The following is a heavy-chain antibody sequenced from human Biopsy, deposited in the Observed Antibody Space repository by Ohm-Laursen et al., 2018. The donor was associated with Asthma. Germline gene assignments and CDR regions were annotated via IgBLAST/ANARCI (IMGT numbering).Heavy chain of an antibody. CDR2: ISDYLENP. V-gene: IGHV1-18*04. CDR1: GHSFELNG. D-gene: IGHD2-2*01. CDR3: ARTYCTLNTCYASFDH. J-gene: IGHJ4*02. Sequence: ASVKVSCKASGHSFELNGMSWVRQRPGQGLEWMGWISDYLENPNYAQKFQGRVNMTYDRSTNTAYMELKSLRTDDTAVYFCARTYCTLNTCYASFDHWGQGTLVAVSS.